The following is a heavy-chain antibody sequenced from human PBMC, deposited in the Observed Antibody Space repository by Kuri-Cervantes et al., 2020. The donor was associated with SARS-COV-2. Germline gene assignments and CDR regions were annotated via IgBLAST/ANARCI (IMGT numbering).Heavy chain of an antibody. V-gene: IGHV4-61*01. CDR3: AREPPGWLRNSGENWYFDL. D-gene: IGHD5-12*01. Sequence: SETLSLTCTVSGGSVSSGTYYWSWIRQPPGKGLEWIGYIYYSGSTNYNPSLKSRVTISVDTSKNQFSLKLSSVIAADTAVYYCAREPPGWLRNSGENWYFDLWGRGTLVTVSS. CDR2: IYYSGST. J-gene: IGHJ2*01. CDR1: GGSVSSGTYY.